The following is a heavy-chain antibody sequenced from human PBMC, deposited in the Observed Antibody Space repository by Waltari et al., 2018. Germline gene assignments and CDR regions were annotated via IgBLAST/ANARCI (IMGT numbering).Heavy chain of an antibody. CDR2: INSDGSST. D-gene: IGHD3-10*01. V-gene: IGHV3-74*01. CDR3: ARDLKVRDAFDI. Sequence: ELQLVESGGGLVQPRGSLRLSCAASGFTFSRYWRHWVRQATGKGLVWVYSINSDGSSTSYPHSVKGQFTTSRDNAKNTLYLQMNSLRAEDTAVYYCARDLKVRDAFDIWGQGNMVTVSS. CDR1: GFTFSRYW. J-gene: IGHJ3*02.